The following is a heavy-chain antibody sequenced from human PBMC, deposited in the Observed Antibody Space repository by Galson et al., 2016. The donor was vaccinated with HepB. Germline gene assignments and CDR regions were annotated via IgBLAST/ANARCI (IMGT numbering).Heavy chain of an antibody. CDR1: GFTFNSNW. V-gene: IGHV3-74*01. J-gene: IGHJ4*02. Sequence: SLRLSCAASGFTFNSNWMHWVRQAPGKGLVWVSRINYGGTNTDYADSVKGRFAISRDNAKNTLYLQMTNLRAEDTAVYYCARGNGHPGERGDYWGQGTLVTVSS. CDR3: ARGNGHPGERGDY. D-gene: IGHD1-1*01. CDR2: INYGGTNT.